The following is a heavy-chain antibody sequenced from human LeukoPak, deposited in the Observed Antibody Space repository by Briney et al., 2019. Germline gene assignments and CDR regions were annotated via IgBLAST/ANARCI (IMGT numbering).Heavy chain of an antibody. CDR2: IQYDGSNQ. D-gene: IGHD2-8*01. V-gene: IGHV3-30*02. Sequence: PGGSLRLSCAASGFTFSSYWMSWVRQAPGKRREWGAYIQYDGSNQQYADSVKGRFSISRDNSKNILYLQMNSLRAEDTAVYYCAKDRCSNGIGCYYYYMDVWGKGTTVTISS. J-gene: IGHJ6*03. CDR1: GFTFSSYW. CDR3: AKDRCSNGIGCYYYYMDV.